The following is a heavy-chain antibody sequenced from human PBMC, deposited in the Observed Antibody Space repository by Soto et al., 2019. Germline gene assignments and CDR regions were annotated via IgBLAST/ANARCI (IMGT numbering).Heavy chain of an antibody. Sequence: GGSLRLSCAASGFTFSSYAMSWVRQAPGKGLERVSAISGSGGSTYYADSVKGRFTISRDNSKNTLYLQMNSLRAEDTAVYYCAKDIVLMVYAIPDAFDIWGQGTMVTVSS. CDR2: ISGSGGST. D-gene: IGHD2-8*01. CDR3: AKDIVLMVYAIPDAFDI. CDR1: GFTFSSYA. J-gene: IGHJ3*02. V-gene: IGHV3-23*01.